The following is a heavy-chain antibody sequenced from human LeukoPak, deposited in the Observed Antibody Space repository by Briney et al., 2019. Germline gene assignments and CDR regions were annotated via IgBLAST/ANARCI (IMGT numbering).Heavy chain of an antibody. CDR2: IYYSGST. Sequence: SETLSLTCAVSGGSISSSSYYWGWIRQPPGKGLEWIGSIYYSGSTYYNPSLKSRVTISVDTSKNQFSLKLSSVTAADTAVYYCARAHYDFWSGYYYPLTNWFDPWGQGTLVTVSS. CDR1: GGSISSSSYY. J-gene: IGHJ5*02. V-gene: IGHV4-39*07. D-gene: IGHD3-3*01. CDR3: ARAHYDFWSGYYYPLTNWFDP.